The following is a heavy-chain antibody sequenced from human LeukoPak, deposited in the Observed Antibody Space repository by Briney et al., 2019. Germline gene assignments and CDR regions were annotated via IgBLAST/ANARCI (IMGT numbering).Heavy chain of an antibody. D-gene: IGHD6-13*01. CDR3: ARDAAGFNSSWEFDY. CDR2: IHYSGAT. Sequence: PSETLSLTCTVSGGSISSNYWSWIRHPPGKGLEWIGYIHYSGATNYNPSLKSRVTISADTSKNQFSLKLSSVTAADTTMYYCARDAAGFNSSWEFDYWGQGTLVTVSS. J-gene: IGHJ4*02. V-gene: IGHV4-59*01. CDR1: GGSISSNY.